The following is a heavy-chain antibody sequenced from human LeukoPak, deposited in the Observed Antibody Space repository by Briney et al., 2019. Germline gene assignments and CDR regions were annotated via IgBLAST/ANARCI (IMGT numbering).Heavy chain of an antibody. CDR2: IYYSGST. Sequence: PSETLSLTCTVSGGSISSYYWSWIRQPPGKGLEWIGYIYYSGSTNYNPSLKSRVTISVDTSKNQFSLKLSSVTAADTAVYYCARGRAAAGPRAEYFQHWGQGTLVTVSS. J-gene: IGHJ1*01. V-gene: IGHV4-59*01. CDR3: ARGRAAAGPRAEYFQH. CDR1: GGSISSYY. D-gene: IGHD6-13*01.